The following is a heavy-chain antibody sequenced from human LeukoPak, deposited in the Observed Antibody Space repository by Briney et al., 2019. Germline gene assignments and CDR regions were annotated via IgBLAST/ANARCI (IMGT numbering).Heavy chain of an antibody. CDR1: GYTFTSYY. J-gene: IGHJ4*02. V-gene: IGHV1-2*02. Sequence: GASVKVSCKASGYTFTSYYMHWVRQAPGQGLEWMGWINPNSGGTNYAQKFQGRVTMTRDTSISTAYMELSRLRSDDTAVYYCARAEDIVVVPAAILNPGPADAFDYWGQGTLVTVSS. CDR2: INPNSGGT. D-gene: IGHD2-2*02. CDR3: ARAEDIVVVPAAILNPGPADAFDY.